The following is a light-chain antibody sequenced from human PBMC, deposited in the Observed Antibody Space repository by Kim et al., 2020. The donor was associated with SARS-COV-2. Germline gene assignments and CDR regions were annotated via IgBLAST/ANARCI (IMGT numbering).Light chain of an antibody. CDR2: AVS. J-gene: IGKJ2*01. CDR1: ENVSSSH. Sequence: YLSPRDRSTLSCRASENVSSSHVAWYQQKPGQAPRLLINAVSNRATGIPDRFIGSGSGTDFTLTISRLEPEDFAMYYCQQYDGAYTFGQGTKLEI. CDR3: QQYDGAYT. V-gene: IGKV3-20*01.